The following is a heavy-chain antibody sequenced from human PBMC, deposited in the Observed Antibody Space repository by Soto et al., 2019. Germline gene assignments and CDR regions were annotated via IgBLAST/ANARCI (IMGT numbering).Heavy chain of an antibody. CDR2: MSSDGSKI. J-gene: IGHJ4*02. V-gene: IGHV3-30*18. CDR1: GFDFTYYA. Sequence: QVQLVESGGGAVQPGESLGLSCVASGFDFTYYAMHWVRQAPGKGLESVAVMSSDGSKIHHTDSVKGRFTISRDNSKNTLYLQMNSLRKEDTAVYFCAKDEGVGGTLGLFDYWGQGTLVSVSS. CDR3: AKDEGVGGTLGLFDY. D-gene: IGHD1-26*01.